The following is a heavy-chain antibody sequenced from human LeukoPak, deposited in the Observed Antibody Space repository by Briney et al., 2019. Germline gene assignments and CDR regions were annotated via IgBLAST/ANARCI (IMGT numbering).Heavy chain of an antibody. D-gene: IGHD3-22*01. J-gene: IGHJ4*02. CDR1: GFSFSSHN. V-gene: IGHV3-48*01. CDR2: ISSTSGIV. Sequence: GGSLRLSCVASGFSFSSHNMNWVRQIPGKGREWVSFISSTSGIVYYADSVKGRFSISRDNAKNSLYLQMNSLRAEDTAVYYCASDVLNYYDSSGPERNHFDYWGQGTLVTVSS. CDR3: ASDVLNYYDSSGPERNHFDY.